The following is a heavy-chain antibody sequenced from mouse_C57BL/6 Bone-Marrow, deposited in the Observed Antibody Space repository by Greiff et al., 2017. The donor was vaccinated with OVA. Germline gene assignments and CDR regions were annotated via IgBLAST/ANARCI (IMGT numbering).Heavy chain of an antibody. V-gene: IGHV1-81*01. CDR2: IYPRSGNT. Sequence: VMLVESGAELARPGASVKLSCKASGYTFTSYGISWVKQRTGQGLEWIGEIYPRSGNTYYNEKFKGKATLTADKSSSTAYMELRSLTSEDSAVYFCAEDYYGSSYNYWGQGTTLTVSS. D-gene: IGHD1-1*01. CDR3: AEDYYGSSYNY. CDR1: GYTFTSYG. J-gene: IGHJ2*01.